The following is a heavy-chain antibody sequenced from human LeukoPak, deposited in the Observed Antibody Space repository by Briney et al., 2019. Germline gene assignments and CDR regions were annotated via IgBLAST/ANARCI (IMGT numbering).Heavy chain of an antibody. CDR2: IYHSGST. D-gene: IGHD3-22*01. CDR3: ARAPPYYYDSSGYFDY. J-gene: IGHJ4*02. Sequence: SETLSLTCAVSGGSISSGGYSWSWIRQPPGKGLEWIGYIYHSGSTYYDPSLKSRVTISVDRSKNQFSLKLSSVTAADTAVYYCARAPPYYYDSSGYFDYRGQGTLVTVSS. V-gene: IGHV4-30-2*01. CDR1: GGSISSGGYS.